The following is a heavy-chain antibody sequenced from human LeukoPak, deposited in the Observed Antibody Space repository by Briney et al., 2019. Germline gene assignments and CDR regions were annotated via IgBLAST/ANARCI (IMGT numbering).Heavy chain of an antibody. CDR1: GFTFSSYA. J-gene: IGHJ4*02. CDR2: ISGSGGST. D-gene: IGHD3-10*01. CDR3: AKCYDYYGSGSYGDY. V-gene: IGHV3-23*01. Sequence: GGSLRLSCAASGFTFSSYAMSWVRQAPGKGLEWVSAISGSGGSTYYADSVKGRFTISRDNSKNTLYLQMNSLRAEDTAVYCCAKCYDYYGSGSYGDYWGQGTLVTVSS.